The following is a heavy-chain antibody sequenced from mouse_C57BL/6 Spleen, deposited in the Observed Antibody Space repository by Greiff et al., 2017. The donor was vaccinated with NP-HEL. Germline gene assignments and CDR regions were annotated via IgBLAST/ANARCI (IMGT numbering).Heavy chain of an antibody. Sequence: EVKLVESGGGLVKPGGSLKLSCAASGFTFSSYAMSWVRQTPEKRLEWVATISDGGSYTYYPDNVKGRFTISRDNAKNNLYLQMSHLKSEDTAMYYCARAHGNFYAMDYWGQGTSVTVAS. D-gene: IGHD2-1*01. V-gene: IGHV5-4*03. CDR1: GFTFSSYA. J-gene: IGHJ4*01. CDR2: ISDGGSYT. CDR3: ARAHGNFYAMDY.